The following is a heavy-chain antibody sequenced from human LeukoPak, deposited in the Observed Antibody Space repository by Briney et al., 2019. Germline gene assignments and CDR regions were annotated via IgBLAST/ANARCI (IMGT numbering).Heavy chain of an antibody. CDR1: GYTLTEFS. CDR3: ATVSPYYYGSGSWFDP. J-gene: IGHJ5*02. CDR2: FDPEDGET. V-gene: IGHV1-24*01. Sequence: ASVKVSCKVSGYTLTEFSMHWVRQAPGKGLEWMGGFDPEDGETIYAQKFQGRVTMTEDTSTDTAYMELSSLRSEDTAVYYCATVSPYYYGSGSWFDPWGQGTLVTVSS. D-gene: IGHD3-10*01.